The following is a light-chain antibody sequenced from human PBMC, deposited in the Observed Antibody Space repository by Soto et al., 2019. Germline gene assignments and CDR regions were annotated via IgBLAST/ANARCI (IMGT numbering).Light chain of an antibody. Sequence: DIQMTQSPSSLSASVADRVTITCRASQDIGTDLGWYQQKPGKAPERLIYEASVLQSGVPSRFSGSGSGTEFTLYTLTITRLDPEDSAVYYCHKYGSSPQTFGQGTKLEIK. CDR3: HKYGSSPQT. CDR1: QDIGTD. J-gene: IGKJ2*01. V-gene: IGKV1-17*01. CDR2: EAS.